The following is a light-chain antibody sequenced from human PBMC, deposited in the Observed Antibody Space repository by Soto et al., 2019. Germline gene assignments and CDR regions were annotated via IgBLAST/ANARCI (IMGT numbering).Light chain of an antibody. V-gene: IGKV3D-20*02. CDR2: GAS. J-gene: IGKJ5*01. CDR1: QSVSSSY. Sequence: EIVLTQSPGTLSLSPGERATLSCMASQSVSSSYLAWYQHKPGQAPRLLIYGASSRATGIPDRFSGSGSGTDFTLTISRLEPEDFAVYYCQQRSNWVTFGQGTRLEIK. CDR3: QQRSNWVT.